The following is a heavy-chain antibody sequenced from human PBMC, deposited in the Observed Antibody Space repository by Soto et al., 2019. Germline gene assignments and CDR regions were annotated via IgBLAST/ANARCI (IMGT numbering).Heavy chain of an antibody. D-gene: IGHD4-4*01. CDR1: GFTFSSYS. J-gene: IGHJ4*02. CDR3: AREGINNYNEYYFDS. CDR2: ISGSGNYT. Sequence: GGSLRLSCAASGFTFSSYSMNWVRQAPGKGLEWVSSISGSGNYTHYADFLRGRFTISRDNAKTSLYLQMNSLRAEDTAVYYCAREGINNYNEYYFDSWGQGTVVTV. V-gene: IGHV3-21*01.